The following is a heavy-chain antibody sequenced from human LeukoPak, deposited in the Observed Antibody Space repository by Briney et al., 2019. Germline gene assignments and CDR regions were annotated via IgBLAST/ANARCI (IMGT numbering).Heavy chain of an antibody. J-gene: IGHJ4*02. CDR1: GFTFSSYE. CDR3: ARVSPSSYYFDY. V-gene: IGHV3-48*03. Sequence: GGSLRLSCAASGFTFSSYEMNWVRQAPGKGLEWVSYISSSGSTIYYADSVKGRFTISRDNAKNSLYLQMNSLRAEDTALYYCARVSPSSYYFDYWGQGTLVTVSS. CDR2: ISSSGSTI.